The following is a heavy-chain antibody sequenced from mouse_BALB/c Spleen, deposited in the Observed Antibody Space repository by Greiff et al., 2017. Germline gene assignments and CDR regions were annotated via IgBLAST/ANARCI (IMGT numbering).Heavy chain of an antibody. CDR2: ISSGSSTI. J-gene: IGHJ4*01. CDR1: GFTFSSFG. D-gene: IGHD1-1*01. CDR3: ARSLITTVYAMDY. V-gene: IGHV5-17*02. Sequence: EVKLMESGGGLVQPGGSRKLSCAASGFTFSSFGMHWVRQAPEKGLEWVAYISSGSSTIYYADTVKGRFTISRDNPKSTLFLQMTSLRSEDTAMYYCARSLITTVYAMDYWGQGTSVTVSS.